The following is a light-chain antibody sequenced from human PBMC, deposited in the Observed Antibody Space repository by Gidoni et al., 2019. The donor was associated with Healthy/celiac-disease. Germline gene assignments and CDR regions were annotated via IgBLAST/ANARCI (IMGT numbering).Light chain of an antibody. CDR3: QQFNSYPIT. CDR1: QGISSA. Sequence: AIQLPQSPSSLSASVGDRVTITCRASQGISSALAWYQQKPGKAPKLLIYDASSLESGVPSRFSGSGSGTDFTLTISSLQPDDFATYYCQQFNSYPITFGQGTRLEIK. J-gene: IGKJ5*01. CDR2: DAS. V-gene: IGKV1-13*02.